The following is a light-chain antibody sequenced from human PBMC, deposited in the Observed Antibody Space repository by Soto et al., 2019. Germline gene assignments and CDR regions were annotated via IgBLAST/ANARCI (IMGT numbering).Light chain of an antibody. CDR3: SSYSTITPLYV. CDR1: SRDVGGYNY. CDR2: NVF. J-gene: IGLJ1*01. Sequence: QSALTQPASVSGSPGQSITISCTGTSRDVGGYNYVSWYQKNPGKAPKLMIYNVFNRPSGVSDRFSGSKSGNTASLTISGLQAEDEANYYCSSYSTITPLYVFGTGTKVTFL. V-gene: IGLV2-14*03.